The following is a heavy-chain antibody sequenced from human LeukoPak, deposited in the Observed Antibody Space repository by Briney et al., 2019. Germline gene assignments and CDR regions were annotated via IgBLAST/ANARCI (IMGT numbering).Heavy chain of an antibody. J-gene: IGHJ4*02. CDR1: GFTFNTYW. CDR3: ARDKIVGATFFDY. CDR2: IKQDRSEK. Sequence: GGSLRLSCAASGFTFNTYWMSWVRQAPGKGLEWVANIKQDRSEKYYVDSVKGRFTVSRDNAKNSLYLQMDSLRAEDTAVYYCARDKIVGATFFDYWGQGTLVTVSS. V-gene: IGHV3-7*01. D-gene: IGHD1-26*01.